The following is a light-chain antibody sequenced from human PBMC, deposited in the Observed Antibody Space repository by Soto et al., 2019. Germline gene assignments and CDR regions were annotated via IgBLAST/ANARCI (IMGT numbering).Light chain of an antibody. CDR3: SSYAGSSIHLI. J-gene: IGLJ2*01. CDR2: EVT. V-gene: IGLV2-8*01. Sequence: QLVLTQPPSASGSPGQSVTISCTGTSSDIGTYDYVSWYQQHPGKVPKLMIYEVTQRPSGVPDRFSGSKSGNTASLTVSGLQVEDEADYYCSSYAGSSIHLIFGGGTKLTVL. CDR1: SSDIGTYDY.